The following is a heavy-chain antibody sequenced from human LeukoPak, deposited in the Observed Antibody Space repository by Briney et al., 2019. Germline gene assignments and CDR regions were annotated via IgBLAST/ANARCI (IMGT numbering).Heavy chain of an antibody. V-gene: IGHV4-34*01. J-gene: IGHJ6*01. D-gene: IGHD2-15*01. Sequence: SETLSLTCAVCGGSFSGNYWSWIRQPPGKGLEWIGEINHSGSTNFNPSLKSRVTISLDTSKNQFSLKRSSVTAADRAVYYCARSRGYCSGGSCSRRKTLLWGMDVWGQGATVTVSS. CDR2: INHSGST. CDR1: GGSFSGNY. CDR3: ARSRGYCSGGSCSRRKTLLWGMDV.